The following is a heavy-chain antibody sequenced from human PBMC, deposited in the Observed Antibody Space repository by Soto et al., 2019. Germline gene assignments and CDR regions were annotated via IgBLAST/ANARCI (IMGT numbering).Heavy chain of an antibody. V-gene: IGHV4-30-4*01. CDR1: GGSVDSVNHY. J-gene: IGHJ5*02. D-gene: IGHD6-6*01. CDR3: ATSEYSSLSINWFDP. CDR2: IYNGGHT. Sequence: SETLSLTCSVSGGSVDSVNHYRSWIRQPPGKGLEWIGYIYNGGHTFYNPSLKSRVKILVDKSRNQFSLRLSSVTAADTAVYFCATSEYSSLSINWFDPWGQGALVTVSS.